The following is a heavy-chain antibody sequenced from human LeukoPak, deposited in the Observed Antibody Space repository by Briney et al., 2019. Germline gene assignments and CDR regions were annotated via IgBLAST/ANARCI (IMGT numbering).Heavy chain of an antibody. Sequence: ASVKVSCKASGYTFTSYGISWVRQAPGQGLEWMGWISAYNGNTNYAQKLQGRVTMTTDTSTSTAYMEPRSLRSDDTAVYYCARSSSPYYGSGSAFDYWGQGTLVTVSS. CDR2: ISAYNGNT. CDR3: ARSSSPYYGSGSAFDY. CDR1: GYTFTSYG. D-gene: IGHD3-10*01. J-gene: IGHJ4*02. V-gene: IGHV1-18*01.